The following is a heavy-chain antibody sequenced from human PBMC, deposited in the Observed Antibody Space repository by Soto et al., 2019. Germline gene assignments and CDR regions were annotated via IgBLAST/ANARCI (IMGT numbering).Heavy chain of an antibody. V-gene: IGHV1-3*01. CDR1: GYTFNSHA. Sequence: GASVTVSCTASGYTFNSHAIHWVRQAPGQRPEWLGWINAGNGNTYYSEKFEGRVTFTRDTAATTVNMELTSLTSEDTAIYYCGRDQSGIGYYVDWFDPWGQGTLVTVSS. CDR3: GRDQSGIGYYVDWFDP. CDR2: INAGNGNT. D-gene: IGHD3-10*02. J-gene: IGHJ5*02.